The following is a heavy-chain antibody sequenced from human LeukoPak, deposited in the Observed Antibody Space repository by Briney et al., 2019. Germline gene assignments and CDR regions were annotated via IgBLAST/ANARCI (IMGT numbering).Heavy chain of an antibody. CDR1: GFTFSTYA. D-gene: IGHD3-10*01. CDR2: ISGSGGST. J-gene: IGHJ4*02. Sequence: GGSLRLSCAASGFTFSTYAMSWVRQAPGKGLEWVSAISGSGGSTYYADSVKGRFTISRDNSKNTLYLQMNSLRAEDTAVYYCAKAQGYGSGSYYRYWGQGTLVTVSS. CDR3: AKAQGYGSGSYYRY. V-gene: IGHV3-23*01.